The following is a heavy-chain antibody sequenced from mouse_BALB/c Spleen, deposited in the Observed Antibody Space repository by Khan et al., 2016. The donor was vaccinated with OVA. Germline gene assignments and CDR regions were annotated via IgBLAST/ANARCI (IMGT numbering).Heavy chain of an antibody. CDR1: GFTFNNYW. CDR3: WILL. CDR2: IRLKSDDYVT. J-gene: IGHJ2*01. Sequence: EVQLQESGGGLVQPGGSMKLSCVASGFTFNNYWMNWVRQSPEKGLEWVAEIRLKSDDYVTHYAESVKGRFNISRDDSKSIVYLQMNNLRAEDIGIYYCWILLWGQGTTLTVSS. V-gene: IGHV6-6*02.